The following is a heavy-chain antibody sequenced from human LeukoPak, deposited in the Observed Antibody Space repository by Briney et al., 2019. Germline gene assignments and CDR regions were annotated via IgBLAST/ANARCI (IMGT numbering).Heavy chain of an antibody. D-gene: IGHD3-10*01. CDR3: AREKWFGESHDAFDI. J-gene: IGHJ3*02. V-gene: IGHV1-2*06. CDR1: GYTFTGYY. CDR2: INPNSGGT. Sequence: ASVKVFCKASGYTFTGYYMHWVRQATGQGLEWMGRINPNSGGTNYAQKFQGRVTMTRDTSISTAYMELSRLRSDDTAVYYCAREKWFGESHDAFDIWGQGTMVTVSS.